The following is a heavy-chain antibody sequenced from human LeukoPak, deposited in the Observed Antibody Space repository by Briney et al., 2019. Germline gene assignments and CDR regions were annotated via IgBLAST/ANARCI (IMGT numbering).Heavy chain of an antibody. Sequence: GGSLRLSCAASGFTFSRYAMSWVRQAPGKGLEWVSAISGSGGSTYYADSVKGRFTISRDNSKNTLYLQMNSLRAEDTAVYYCAKTSVQTAAAGLNAFDIWGQGTMVTVSS. CDR1: GFTFSRYA. D-gene: IGHD6-13*01. CDR2: ISGSGGST. J-gene: IGHJ3*02. V-gene: IGHV3-23*01. CDR3: AKTSVQTAAAGLNAFDI.